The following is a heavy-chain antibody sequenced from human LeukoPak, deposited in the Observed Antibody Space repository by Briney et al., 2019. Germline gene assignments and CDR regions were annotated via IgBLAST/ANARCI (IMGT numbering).Heavy chain of an antibody. CDR1: GFTVSSNY. D-gene: IGHD3-22*01. J-gene: IGHJ3*02. Sequence: QPGGSLRLSCAASGFTVSSNYMGWVRQAPGKGLEWVSVIYSGGSTYYADSVKGRFTISRDNSKNTLYLQMNSLRAEDTAVYYCAKTGDYYDSSGYVDAFDIWGQGTMVTVSS. CDR3: AKTGDYYDSSGYVDAFDI. V-gene: IGHV3-53*01. CDR2: IYSGGST.